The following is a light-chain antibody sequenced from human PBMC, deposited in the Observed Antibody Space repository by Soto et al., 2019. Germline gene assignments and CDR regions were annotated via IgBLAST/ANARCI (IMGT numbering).Light chain of an antibody. CDR1: SGSVSTSYY. V-gene: IGLV8-61*01. CDR3: VLYMGSGTWV. J-gene: IGLJ3*02. CDR2: STN. Sequence: QTVVTQEPSFSVSPGGTVTLTFGLSSGSVSTSYYPSWYQQTPGQAPRTRIYSTNTRSSGVPDRFSGSILGNKAALTITGAQADDESDYYCVLYMGSGTWVFGGGTKLTVL.